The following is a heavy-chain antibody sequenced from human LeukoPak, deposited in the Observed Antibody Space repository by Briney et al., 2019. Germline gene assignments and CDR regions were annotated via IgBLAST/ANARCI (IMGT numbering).Heavy chain of an antibody. Sequence: PGGSLRLSCAASGFTFSSYSMNWVRQAPGKGPEWVSSISSSSSYIYYADSVKGRFTISRDNAKNSLYLQMNSLRAEGRAVDYCARDTLQMADYWGQGTLVTVSS. J-gene: IGHJ4*02. V-gene: IGHV3-21*01. CDR3: ARDTLQMADY. CDR1: GFTFSSYS. CDR2: ISSSSSYI. D-gene: IGHD5-24*01.